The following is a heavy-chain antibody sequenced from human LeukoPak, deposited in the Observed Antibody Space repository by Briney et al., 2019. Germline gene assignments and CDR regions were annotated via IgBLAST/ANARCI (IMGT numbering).Heavy chain of an antibody. Sequence: GGSLRLSCAASGFTFSSYGMHWFRQAPGKGLEWVAVIWYDGSNKYYADSVKGRFTISRDNSKNTLYLQMNSLRAEDTAVYYCAKGGRVVPAAMAAFDIWGQGTMVTVSS. CDR1: GFTFSSYG. V-gene: IGHV3-33*06. J-gene: IGHJ3*02. CDR3: AKGGRVVPAAMAAFDI. D-gene: IGHD2-2*01. CDR2: IWYDGSNK.